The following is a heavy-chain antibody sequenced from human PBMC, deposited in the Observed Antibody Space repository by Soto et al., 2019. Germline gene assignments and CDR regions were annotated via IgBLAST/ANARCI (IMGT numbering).Heavy chain of an antibody. D-gene: IGHD4-17*01. Sequence: QVQLVESGRGVVQPGRSLRLSCAASGFSFSSYGMHWVRQAPGKGLEWVAVILDDGSDKDYTDAVKGRFTISRDNSKNTLYLEMNSLRAEGTVVYHCARDDDYGDNGPDYLGQGTLVTVSS. V-gene: IGHV3-33*01. CDR2: ILDDGSDK. J-gene: IGHJ4*02. CDR1: GFSFSSYG. CDR3: ARDDDYGDNGPDY.